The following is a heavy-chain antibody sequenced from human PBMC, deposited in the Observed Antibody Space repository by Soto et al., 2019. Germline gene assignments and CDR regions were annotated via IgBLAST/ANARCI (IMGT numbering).Heavy chain of an antibody. CDR3: ARDAGATRHCGH. CDR2: IYHSGNT. D-gene: IGHD7-27*01. J-gene: IGHJ4*02. Sequence: QVQLQESGPGLVEPSGTLSLTCAVSGGSISSSNWRSWVRQPPGKGLEWIAEIYHSGNTNYSPSLKSRVTISVHKSENQFSLRLNSVTAAATAVYDCARDAGATRHCGHWGKGSLVTVSS. CDR1: GGSISSSNW. V-gene: IGHV4-4*02.